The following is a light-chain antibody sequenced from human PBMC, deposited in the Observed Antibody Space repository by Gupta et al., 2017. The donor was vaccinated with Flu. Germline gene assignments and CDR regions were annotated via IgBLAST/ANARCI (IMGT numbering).Light chain of an antibody. J-gene: IGKJ3*01. V-gene: IGKV1-9*01. CDR3: QQLTSF. CDR2: GAA. Sequence: TQSPSFLSASVGDRVTITCRASQGIGTYLAWYQQKPGKAPRLLVYGAATLQTGVPSRVSGSGSGTEFTLTISSLQPEDFGTYYCQQLTSFFGPGTXVDIK. CDR1: QGIGTY.